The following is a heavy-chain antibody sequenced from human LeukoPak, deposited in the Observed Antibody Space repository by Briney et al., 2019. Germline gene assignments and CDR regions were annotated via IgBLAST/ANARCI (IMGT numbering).Heavy chain of an antibody. D-gene: IGHD1-26*01. CDR1: GFTFDDYA. J-gene: IGHJ4*02. CDR3: AKDIRGDYSGSLFDY. V-gene: IGHV3-9*01. CDR2: ISWNSGSI. Sequence: GRSLRLACAASGFTFDDYAMHWVRQAPGKGLEWVSGISWNSGSIGYADSVKGRFTISRDNAKNSLYLQMSSLRAEDTALYYCAKDIRGDYSGSLFDYWGQGTLVTVSS.